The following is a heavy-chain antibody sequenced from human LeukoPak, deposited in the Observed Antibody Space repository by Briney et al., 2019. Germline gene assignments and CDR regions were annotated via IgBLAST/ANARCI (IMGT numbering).Heavy chain of an antibody. CDR3: ARVSITMVRGVIPY. CDR1: GYTFTSYD. Sequence: ASVKVSCKASGYTFTSYDINWVRQATGQGLEWMGWMTPNSGNTGYAQKFQGRVTMTRNTSISTAYMELSSLRSGDTAVYYCARVSITMVRGVIPYWGQGTLVTVSS. CDR2: MTPNSGNT. D-gene: IGHD3-10*01. V-gene: IGHV1-8*01. J-gene: IGHJ4*02.